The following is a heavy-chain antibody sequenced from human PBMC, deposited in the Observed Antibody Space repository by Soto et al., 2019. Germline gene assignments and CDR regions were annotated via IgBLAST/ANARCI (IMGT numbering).Heavy chain of an antibody. J-gene: IGHJ6*02. D-gene: IGHD3-9*01. Sequence: SETLSLTCTVSGGSFSGYFWKWIRQPPGKGLEWIGGINHSGSTKYNPSLKGRVSISIDMSKNHFSLNLSSVTAADTAVYYCARGRIGDIVTIPPSRRYYSNGMDVWGQGTTVTVSS. CDR1: GGSFSGYF. V-gene: IGHV4-34*01. CDR3: ARGRIGDIVTIPPSRRYYSNGMDV. CDR2: INHSGST.